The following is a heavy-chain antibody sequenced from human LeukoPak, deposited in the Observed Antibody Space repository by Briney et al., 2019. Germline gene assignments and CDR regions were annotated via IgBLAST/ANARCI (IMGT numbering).Heavy chain of an antibody. CDR2: ISGSGSST. D-gene: IGHD5-18*01. CDR3: ATTIGGYNYGPSFDY. Sequence: GGSLRLSCAASGFTFSSYAMNWVRQAPGKGLEWVSVISGSGSSTHYAASMKGRFTISRDNTKNPLYLQMNSLRAEDTAVYYCATTIGGYNYGPSFDYWGQGTLVTVSS. CDR1: GFTFSSYA. V-gene: IGHV3-23*01. J-gene: IGHJ4*02.